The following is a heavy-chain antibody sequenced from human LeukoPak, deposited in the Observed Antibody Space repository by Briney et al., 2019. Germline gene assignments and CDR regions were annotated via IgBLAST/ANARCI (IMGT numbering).Heavy chain of an antibody. CDR1: GGSISSSSYY. CDR3: ARHCSSTSYYRY. D-gene: IGHD2-2*01. Sequence: PSETLSLTCTVSGGSISSSSYYWGWIRQPPGRGLEWIGSIYYSGSTNYNPSLKSRVTISVDTSKNQFSLKLSSVTAADTAVYYCARHCSSTSYYRYWGQGTLVTVSS. J-gene: IGHJ4*02. CDR2: IYYSGST. V-gene: IGHV4-39*01.